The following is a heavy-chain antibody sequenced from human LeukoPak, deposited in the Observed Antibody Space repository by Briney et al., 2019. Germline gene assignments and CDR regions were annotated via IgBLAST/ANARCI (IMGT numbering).Heavy chain of an antibody. CDR2: INPSGDNT. V-gene: IGHV1-46*01. J-gene: IGHJ5*02. D-gene: IGHD5-12*01. CDR1: GYTFTNNF. Sequence: GASVTVSFKASGYTFTNNFMHWVRQAPGQGLEWMGIINPSGDNTWYAQKFQGRVTMTRDIATSTDYMEVSSLRSEDTAVYYCARDNSVGDSAWWFDPWGQGTLVTVSS. CDR3: ARDNSVGDSAWWFDP.